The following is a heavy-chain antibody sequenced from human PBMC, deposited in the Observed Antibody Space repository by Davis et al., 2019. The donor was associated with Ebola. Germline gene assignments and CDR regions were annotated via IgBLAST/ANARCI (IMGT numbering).Heavy chain of an antibody. Sequence: GGSLRLSCAASGFTLSSYAMTWVRQTPGKGLEWVSVISGSGGRTYYADSVKGRFTISRDNSKNTLSLQMNSLRPEDTAVFYCAKGGYSSTWHYWYFDLWGRGTLVTVSS. CDR2: ISGSGGRT. J-gene: IGHJ2*01. D-gene: IGHD6-13*01. CDR1: GFTLSSYA. CDR3: AKGGYSSTWHYWYFDL. V-gene: IGHV3-23*01.